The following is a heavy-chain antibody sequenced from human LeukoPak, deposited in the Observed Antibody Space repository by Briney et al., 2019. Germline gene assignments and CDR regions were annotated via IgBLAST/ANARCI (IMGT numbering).Heavy chain of an antibody. CDR3: ARSSYDYVWGTGYAFDI. Sequence: ASVKVSCKASGYTFTDYYMHCVRQAPGQGLEWMGRINPNSGGTNYAQTFQGRVTMTRDTSISTAYMELSRLRSDDTAVCYCARSSYDYVWGTGYAFDIWGQGTMVTVSS. CDR2: INPNSGGT. CDR1: GYTFTDYY. D-gene: IGHD3-16*01. J-gene: IGHJ3*02. V-gene: IGHV1-2*06.